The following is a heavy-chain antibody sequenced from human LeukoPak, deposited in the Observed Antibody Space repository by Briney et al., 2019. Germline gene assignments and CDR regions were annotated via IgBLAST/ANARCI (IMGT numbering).Heavy chain of an antibody. Sequence: PGGSLRLSCAASGFLVSTNYMSWVRQAPGKGLEWVSVMYSGGAIHYADSVKGRFTISRDDSKNTLYLQMNSLRAEDTAIYYCAKFVGHWNPYYFYMDVWGKGTTVTVSS. CDR1: GFLVSTNY. CDR3: AKFVGHWNPYYFYMDV. J-gene: IGHJ6*03. CDR2: MYSGGAI. D-gene: IGHD1-1*01. V-gene: IGHV3-53*01.